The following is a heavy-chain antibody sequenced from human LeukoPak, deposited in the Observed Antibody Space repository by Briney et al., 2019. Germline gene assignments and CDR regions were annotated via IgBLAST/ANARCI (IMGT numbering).Heavy chain of an antibody. CDR3: ARSARGYFDWLLDY. V-gene: IGHV4-34*01. CDR2: INHSGST. CDR1: GGSFSGYY. D-gene: IGHD3-9*01. Sequence: SETLSLTXAVYGGSFSGYYWSWIRQPPGKGLEWIGEINHSGSTNYNPSLKSRVTISVDTSKNQFSLKLSSVTAADTAVYYCARSARGYFDWLLDYWGQGTLVTVSS. J-gene: IGHJ4*02.